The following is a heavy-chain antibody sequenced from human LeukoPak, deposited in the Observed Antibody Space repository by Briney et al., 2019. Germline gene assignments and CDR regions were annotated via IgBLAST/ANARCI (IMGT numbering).Heavy chain of an antibody. CDR1: DYSISSGYY. J-gene: IGHJ6*03. Sequence: PSETLSLTCTVSDYSISSGYYWGWIRPPAGKGLEWIGRIYTSGSTNYNPSPKSRVTISVDTSKNQFSLKLSSVTAADTAVYYCARGYGDYYYMDVWGKGTTVTISS. V-gene: IGHV4-61*02. CDR3: ARGYGDYYYMDV. CDR2: IYTSGST. D-gene: IGHD4-17*01.